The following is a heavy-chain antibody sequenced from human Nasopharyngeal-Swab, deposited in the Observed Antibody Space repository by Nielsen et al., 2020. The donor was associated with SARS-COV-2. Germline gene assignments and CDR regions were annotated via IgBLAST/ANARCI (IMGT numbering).Heavy chain of an antibody. CDR3: TKADILLVLDGTRLFDF. Sequence: GESLKISCAASGFIFSNYAMSWVRQTPGKGLEWVSTFSGSGGHTYYADSVKGRFTISRDNSKNTLYLEMKSLRVEDTALYYCTKADILLVLDGTRLFDFWGQGTLVTVSS. V-gene: IGHV3-23*01. D-gene: IGHD2-8*02. CDR2: FSGSGGHT. CDR1: GFIFSNYA. J-gene: IGHJ4*02.